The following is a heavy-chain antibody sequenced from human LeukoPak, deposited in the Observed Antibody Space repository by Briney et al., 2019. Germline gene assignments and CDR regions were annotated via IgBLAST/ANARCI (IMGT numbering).Heavy chain of an antibody. Sequence: GGSLRLSCAASGFTVSSNYMSWVRQAPGKGLEWVAVIWYDGSNKYYADSVKGRFTISRDNSKNTLYLQMNSLRAEDTAVYYCATPEGAFDIWGQGTMVTVSS. CDR1: GFTVSSNY. J-gene: IGHJ3*02. D-gene: IGHD1-14*01. CDR2: IWYDGSNK. V-gene: IGHV3-33*08. CDR3: ATPEGAFDI.